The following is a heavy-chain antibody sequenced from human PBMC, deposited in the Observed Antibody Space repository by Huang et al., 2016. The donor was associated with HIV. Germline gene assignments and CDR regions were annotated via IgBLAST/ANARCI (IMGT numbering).Heavy chain of an antibody. CDR1: GGSISSSSYY. CDR3: ASRTTVTTTSNYHYFYMDV. CDR2: ICYIGYG. Sequence: QLQLQESGPGLVKPSETLSLTCTVSGGSISSSSYYWGWIRQSPGKGLEWIGSICYIGYGDYNPLLKSRVTMSVDRSSNQFSLKMHSVTAADTAVYYCASRTTVTTTSNYHYFYMDVWGKGTTVIVSS. D-gene: IGHD4-17*01. V-gene: IGHV4-39*01. J-gene: IGHJ6*03.